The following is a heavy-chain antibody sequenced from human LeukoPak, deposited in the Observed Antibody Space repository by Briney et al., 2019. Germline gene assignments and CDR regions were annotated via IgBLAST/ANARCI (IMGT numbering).Heavy chain of an antibody. V-gene: IGHV4-39*01. Sequence: PSETLSLTCAVSGGSISRSGYYWGWIRQPPGKGLEWFGSIYYSGSTYYNPSLKSRVTISVDTSKNQFSLKLSSVTAADTAVYYCARSFIKDTAMVDFDSWGQGTLVTVSS. J-gene: IGHJ4*02. CDR1: GGSISRSGYY. CDR3: ARSFIKDTAMVDFDS. CDR2: IYYSGST. D-gene: IGHD5-18*01.